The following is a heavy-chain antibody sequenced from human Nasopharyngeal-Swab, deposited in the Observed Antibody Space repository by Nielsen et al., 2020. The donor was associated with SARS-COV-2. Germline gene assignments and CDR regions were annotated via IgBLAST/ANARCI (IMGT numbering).Heavy chain of an antibody. Sequence: GESLKISCAASGFTFSTYEMHWVRQPTGKGLEWVSAIGTAGDPYYPGSVEGRFTISRDNAKNSLYLQMNSLRAGDTAVYYCARGGYSYGKYYYYYMDVWGKGTTVTVSS. D-gene: IGHD5-18*01. J-gene: IGHJ6*03. CDR3: ARGGYSYGKYYYYYMDV. CDR1: GFTFSTYE. V-gene: IGHV3-13*05. CDR2: IGTAGDP.